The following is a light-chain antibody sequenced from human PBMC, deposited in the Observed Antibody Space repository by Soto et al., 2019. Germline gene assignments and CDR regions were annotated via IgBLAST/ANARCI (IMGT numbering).Light chain of an antibody. Sequence: DVQLTQAPSTLSASVGDRVTITCRASQSIGNWLAWYQQRPGKAPKLLIFAASSLQSGVPSRFSGSRSGPDFTLTISSLQPEDFVTYYCQQSYSTLTITFGQGTRLEIK. J-gene: IGKJ5*01. CDR3: QQSYSTLTIT. V-gene: IGKV1-39*01. CDR2: AAS. CDR1: QSIGNW.